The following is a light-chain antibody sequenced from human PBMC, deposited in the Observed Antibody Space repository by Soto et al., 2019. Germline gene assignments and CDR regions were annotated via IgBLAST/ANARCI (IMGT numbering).Light chain of an antibody. CDR3: QQYASSPLT. V-gene: IGKV3-20*01. CDR1: ESVRSNY. J-gene: IGKJ4*01. CDR2: GAS. Sequence: EIVLTQSPGTLSLSSGERATLSCRASESVRSNYLAWYQQKPGQAPRLHIYGASSRATGIPDRFGGSGSGTDFTLIISRLEPEDFAVYYCQQYASSPLTFGGGTKVEIK.